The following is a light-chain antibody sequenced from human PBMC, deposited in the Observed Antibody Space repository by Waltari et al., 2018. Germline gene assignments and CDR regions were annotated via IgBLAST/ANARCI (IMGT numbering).Light chain of an antibody. V-gene: IGKV3-20*01. CDR2: GIS. J-gene: IGKJ2*01. Sequence: EIVLTQSPGTLSLSPGERATLSCRASQSVSSTYLAWYQHKPCQAPRLLIYGISIRATGVPSRFSGSWSWTDFTLAISRLEAEDSAVYYCKQYGSSPPMYTFGQGTKLEIK. CDR3: KQYGSSPPMYT. CDR1: QSVSSTY.